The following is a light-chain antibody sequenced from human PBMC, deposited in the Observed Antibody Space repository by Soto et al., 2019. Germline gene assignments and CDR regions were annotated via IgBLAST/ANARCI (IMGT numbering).Light chain of an antibody. Sequence: VMTQSPATLSLSPGERVTLSCRASQSVASSYLAWYQQKPGRAPRLLFYSASSRATGIPDRFSGSGSGTDFTLTISRLEPEDFAVYYCHHFGSLPETFGQGTNVE. V-gene: IGKV3-20*01. CDR2: SAS. CDR1: QSVASSY. J-gene: IGKJ1*01. CDR3: HHFGSLPET.